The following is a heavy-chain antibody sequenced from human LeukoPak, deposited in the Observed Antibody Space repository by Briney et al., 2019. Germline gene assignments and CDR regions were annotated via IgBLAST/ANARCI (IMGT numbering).Heavy chain of an antibody. V-gene: IGHV1-8*01. Sequence: GASVKVSCKTSGYTFTNYEINWVRQAPGQRLEWMGSMYPNTGKTGYVQRFQGRVTMTRNIATGTAYLELSSLTSEDTAVYYCARGAPLCGGDCFDYWGQGSLVIVSS. D-gene: IGHD2-21*01. CDR3: ARGAPLCGGDCFDY. J-gene: IGHJ4*02. CDR1: GYTFTNYE. CDR2: MYPNTGKT.